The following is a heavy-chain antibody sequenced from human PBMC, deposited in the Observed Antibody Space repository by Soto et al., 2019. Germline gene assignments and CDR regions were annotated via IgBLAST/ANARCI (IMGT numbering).Heavy chain of an antibody. Sequence: SETLSLTCAVYGGSFSGYYWSWIRQPPGKGLEWIGYVYYTGSTNYNPSLKSRVTISVDTSKNQFSLKLTSATAADTAIYYCARGYYDSNGQSNTFDIWGQGTKVTVSS. CDR2: VYYTGST. CDR3: ARGYYDSNGQSNTFDI. J-gene: IGHJ3*02. V-gene: IGHV4-59*01. CDR1: GGSFSGYY. D-gene: IGHD3-22*01.